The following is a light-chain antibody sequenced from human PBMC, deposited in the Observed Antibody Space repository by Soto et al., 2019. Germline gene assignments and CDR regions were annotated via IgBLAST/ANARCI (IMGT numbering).Light chain of an antibody. Sequence: IVMTQSPLSLPVTPGEPASISCRSTRSLLHSGGSNYLDWYLQKAGQSPRLLIYLCSNRASGDPDRFSGSVSGTDLTLKISRVEAEDVGVYYCMHAREDPVTFGQGTRWEI. CDR1: RSLLHSGGSNY. V-gene: IGKV2-28*01. CDR2: LCS. CDR3: MHAREDPVT. J-gene: IGKJ5*01.